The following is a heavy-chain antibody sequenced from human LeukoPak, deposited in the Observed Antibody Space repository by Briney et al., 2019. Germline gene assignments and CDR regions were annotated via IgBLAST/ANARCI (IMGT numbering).Heavy chain of an antibody. Sequence: GGSLRLSCAASGFTFSSYEMNWVRQAPGKGLEWVSYISSSGSTIYYADSVKGRFTISRDNAKNSLYLQMNSLRAEDTAVYYCARVNYYGSGSYYSGDYFDYWGQGTLVTVSS. CDR1: GFTFSSYE. CDR3: ARVNYYGSGSYYSGDYFDY. CDR2: ISSSGSTI. D-gene: IGHD3-10*01. J-gene: IGHJ4*02. V-gene: IGHV3-48*03.